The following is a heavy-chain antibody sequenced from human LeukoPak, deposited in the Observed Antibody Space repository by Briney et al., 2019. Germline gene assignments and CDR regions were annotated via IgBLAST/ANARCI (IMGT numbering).Heavy chain of an antibody. CDR2: IYYSGST. Sequence: SETLSLTCTVSGGSISSSSYSWGWIRQPPGKGLEWIGSIYYSGSTYYNPSLKSRVTISVDTSKNQFSLKLSSVTAADTAVYYCARLRSAAGSGPSDYWGQGTLVTVSS. D-gene: IGHD6-13*01. CDR3: ARLRSAAGSGPSDY. V-gene: IGHV4-39*01. CDR1: GGSISSSSYS. J-gene: IGHJ4*02.